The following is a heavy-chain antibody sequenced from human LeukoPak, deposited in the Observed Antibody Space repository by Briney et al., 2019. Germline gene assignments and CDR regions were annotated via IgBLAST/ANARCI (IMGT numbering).Heavy chain of an antibody. J-gene: IGHJ2*01. CDR1: GVSISSSSYY. D-gene: IGHD6-19*01. V-gene: IGHV4-39*02. CDR2: ISYSGST. Sequence: PSETLSLTCTVSGVSISSSSYYWGWIRQPPGKGLEWIGSISYSGSTYYNPSLKSRVTISVDTSKNQFSLKLSSVTAADTAVYYCARDKDENSSGWYSGWYFDLWGRGTLVTVSS. CDR3: ARDKDENSSGWYSGWYFDL.